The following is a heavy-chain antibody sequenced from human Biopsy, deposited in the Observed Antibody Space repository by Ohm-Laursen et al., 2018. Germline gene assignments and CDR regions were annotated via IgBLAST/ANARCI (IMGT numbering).Heavy chain of an antibody. V-gene: IGHV3-11*01. J-gene: IGHJ6*02. CDR1: GFPFSDYY. CDR3: ARDTRWSPYHMDV. Sequence: SLRLSCSASGFPFSDYYMRWIRLAPGKGLEWVSYISSGGTTIYYADSVKGRFTISRGNAKNSLYLQMNSLRADDTAVYYCARDTRWSPYHMDVWGQGTTVTVSS. D-gene: IGHD4-23*01. CDR2: ISSGGTTI.